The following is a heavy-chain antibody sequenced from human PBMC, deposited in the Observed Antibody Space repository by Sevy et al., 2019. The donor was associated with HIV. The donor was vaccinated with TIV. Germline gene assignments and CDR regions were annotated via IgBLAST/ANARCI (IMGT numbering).Heavy chain of an antibody. Sequence: GGSLRLSCAASGFTFNNYWMSWVRQAPGKGLEWVANIKQDGSEKNYVDSVKGRFTISRDNAKNSLYLQMNSLRAEDAALYYCGRSWGYYGSGTGAGMDVWGKGTTVTVSS. J-gene: IGHJ6*04. D-gene: IGHD3-10*01. CDR1: GFTFNNYW. CDR2: IKQDGSEK. V-gene: IGHV3-7*03. CDR3: GRSWGYYGSGTGAGMDV.